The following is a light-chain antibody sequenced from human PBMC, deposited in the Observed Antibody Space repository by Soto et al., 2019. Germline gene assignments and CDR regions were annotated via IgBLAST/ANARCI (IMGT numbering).Light chain of an antibody. V-gene: IGKV3-15*01. Sequence: EIVMTQSPATLSVSPGERATLSCRASQSVSSNLAWYQQKPGQAPRLVIYGASTRATGIPARFSGSGSGTEFTLTLSSLQLEDFEVYYCQQYKNWPLTLTFGRGTKVEIK. CDR3: QQYKNWPLTLT. CDR2: GAS. CDR1: QSVSSN. J-gene: IGKJ1*01.